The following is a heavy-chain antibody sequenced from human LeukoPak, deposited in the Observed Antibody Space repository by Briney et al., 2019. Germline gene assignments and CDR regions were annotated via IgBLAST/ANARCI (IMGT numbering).Heavy chain of an antibody. D-gene: IGHD3-22*01. J-gene: IGHJ4*02. CDR1: GFTFSSYA. CDR2: ISGSGGST. Sequence: PGGSLRLSCAASGFTFSSYAMSWVRQAPGKGLEWVSAISGSGGSTYYADSVKGRFTISRDNAKNTLYLQMNSLRAEDTAVYYCARDRGPRGYDSSAYYWGQGILVTVSS. V-gene: IGHV3-23*01. CDR3: ARDRGPRGYDSSAYY.